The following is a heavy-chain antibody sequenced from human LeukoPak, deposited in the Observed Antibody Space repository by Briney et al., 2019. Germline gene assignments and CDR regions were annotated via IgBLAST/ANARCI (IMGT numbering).Heavy chain of an antibody. CDR2: ISGSGGST. CDR3: AKDKLPGRIAAAFDY. CDR1: GFTFSSYA. J-gene: IGHJ4*02. D-gene: IGHD6-13*01. Sequence: GGSLRLSCAASGFTFSSYAMSWVRQAPGKGLEWVSAISGSGGSTYYADSVKGRFTISRDNSKNTLYLQMNSLRAEDTAVYYCAKDKLPGRIAAAFDYWGQGTLVTVSS. V-gene: IGHV3-23*01.